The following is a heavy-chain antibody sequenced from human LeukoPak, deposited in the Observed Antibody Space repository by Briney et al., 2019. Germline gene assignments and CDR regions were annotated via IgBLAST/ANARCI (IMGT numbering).Heavy chain of an antibody. V-gene: IGHV3-30*18. CDR3: AKDAQIVGLVPRDFKYGMAV. J-gene: IGHJ6*02. D-gene: IGHD3/OR15-3a*01. CDR2: ISFDGSNK. CDR1: GFTFGSYG. Sequence: GGSLSLSCTASGFTFGSYGMHWVRQAPGKGLEWLAAISFDGSNKYYADSVKGRFTISRYNSNNTLYLQMNSLRGEDTAVYYCAKDAQIVGLVPRDFKYGMAVWGQGTTVTVSS.